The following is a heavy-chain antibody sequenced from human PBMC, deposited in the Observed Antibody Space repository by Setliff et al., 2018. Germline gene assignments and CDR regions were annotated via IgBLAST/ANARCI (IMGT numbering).Heavy chain of an antibody. J-gene: IGHJ6*03. D-gene: IGHD3-3*01. CDR3: ARMSGFQYMDV. V-gene: IGHV4-59*08. CDR2: IYYSGST. CDR1: GGSISSYH. Sequence: KPSETLSLTCTVSGGSISSYHWSWIRQPPGKGLEWIGYIYYSGSTNYNPSLKSRVTISVDTSKNQFSLELRSVTAADTAVYYCARMSGFQYMDVWGKGTTVTVSS.